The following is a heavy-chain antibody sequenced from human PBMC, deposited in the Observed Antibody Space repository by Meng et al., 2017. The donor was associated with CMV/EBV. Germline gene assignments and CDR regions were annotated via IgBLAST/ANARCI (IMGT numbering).Heavy chain of an antibody. Sequence: ASVKVSCKASGYTFTGYYMHWVRQAPGQGLEWMGWINPNSGGTNYAQKFQGRVTMTRDMSISTAYMELSRLRSDDTAVYYCARGPAFSYDFWSGYYPGDYYYGMDVWGQGTTVTVSS. CDR1: GYTFTGYY. D-gene: IGHD3-3*01. V-gene: IGHV1-2*02. CDR3: ARGPAFSYDFWSGYYPGDYYYGMDV. CDR2: INPNSGGT. J-gene: IGHJ6*02.